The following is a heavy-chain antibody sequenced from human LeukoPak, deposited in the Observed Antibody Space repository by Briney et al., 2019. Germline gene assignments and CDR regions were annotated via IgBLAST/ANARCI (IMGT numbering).Heavy chain of an antibody. Sequence: SETLSLTCAVYGGSFSGYYWSWIRQPPGKGLEWIGEINHSGSTNYNPSLKSRVTISVDTSKNQFSLKLSSVTAADTAVYYCARDGSDSGELLDYWGQGTLVTVSS. D-gene: IGHD1-26*01. CDR2: INHSGST. J-gene: IGHJ4*02. CDR3: ARDGSDSGELLDY. V-gene: IGHV4-34*01. CDR1: GGSFSGYY.